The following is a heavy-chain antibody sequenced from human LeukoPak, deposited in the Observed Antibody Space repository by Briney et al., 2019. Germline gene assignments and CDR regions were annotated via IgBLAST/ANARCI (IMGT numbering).Heavy chain of an antibody. CDR1: GGSFSGYY. J-gene: IGHJ4*02. V-gene: IGHV4-34*01. CDR3: APLPTEDPEAIAG. Sequence: SEALSLTCAVYGGSFSGYYWSWIRQPPGKGLEWIGEINHSGSTNYNPSLKSRVTISIDTSKNKISLKLTSVTAADTAMYYCAPLPTEDPEAIAGWGQGTLVTVSS. CDR2: INHSGST. D-gene: IGHD4-17*01.